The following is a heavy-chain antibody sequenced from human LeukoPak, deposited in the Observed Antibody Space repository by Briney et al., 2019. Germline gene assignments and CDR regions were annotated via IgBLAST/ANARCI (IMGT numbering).Heavy chain of an antibody. V-gene: IGHV3-23*01. CDR3: ARRAGAYSHPYDY. CDR2: ISGSGGST. J-gene: IGHJ4*02. D-gene: IGHD4/OR15-4a*01. CDR1: GFTFSSYW. Sequence: GGSLRLSCAASGFTFSSYWMSWVRQAPGKGLEWVSAISGSGGSTYYADSVKGRFTISRDNSKNTLYLQMNSLRAEDTAVYYCARRAGAYSHPYDYWGQGTLVTVSS.